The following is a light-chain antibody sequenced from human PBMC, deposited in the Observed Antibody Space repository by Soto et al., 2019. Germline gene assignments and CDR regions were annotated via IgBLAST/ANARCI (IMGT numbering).Light chain of an antibody. CDR1: SSNIGSNT. J-gene: IGLJ2*01. CDR3: AAWDDSLNGRV. V-gene: IGLV1-44*01. CDR2: SNN. Sequence: QSVLTQPPSASGTPGQRVTISCFGSSSNIGSNTVNWYQQLPGTAPKLLIYSNNQRPSGVPDRISGSKSGTSASLANSGLQSEDEADYYCAAWDDSLNGRVFGGGTKLTVL.